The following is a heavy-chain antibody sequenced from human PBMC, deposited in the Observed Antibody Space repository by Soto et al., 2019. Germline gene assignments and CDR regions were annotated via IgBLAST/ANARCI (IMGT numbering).Heavy chain of an antibody. V-gene: IGHV1-2*04. Sequence: ASVKVSCKASGYTFTGYYMHWVRQAPGQGLEWMGWINPNSGGTNYAQKFQGWVTMTRDTSISTAYMALSRLRSDDTAVYYCAREKAAGTLRYYYYGLDVWGQGTTGTVSS. D-gene: IGHD6-13*01. CDR3: AREKAAGTLRYYYYGLDV. J-gene: IGHJ6*02. CDR1: GYTFTGYY. CDR2: INPNSGGT.